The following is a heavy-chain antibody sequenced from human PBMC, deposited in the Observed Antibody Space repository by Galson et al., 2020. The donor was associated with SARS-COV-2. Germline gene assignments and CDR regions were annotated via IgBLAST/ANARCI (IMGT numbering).Heavy chain of an antibody. CDR2: IYHSGST. CDR3: ARYVVVPAAIGWPQYYFDY. V-gene: IGHV4-30-2*01. Sequence: SETLSLTCAVSGGSISSGGYSWSWIRQPPGKGLEWIGYIYHSGSTYYNPSLKSRVTISVDRSKNQFSLKLSSVTAADTAVYYCARYVVVPAAIGWPQYYFDYWGQGTLVTVSS. D-gene: IGHD2-2*01. J-gene: IGHJ4*02. CDR1: GGSISSGGYS.